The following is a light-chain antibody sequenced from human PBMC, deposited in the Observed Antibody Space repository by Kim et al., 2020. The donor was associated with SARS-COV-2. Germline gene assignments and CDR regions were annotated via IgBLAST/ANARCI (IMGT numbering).Light chain of an antibody. Sequence: LSPGETATLSCRASLSVTSNYLAWYQQKPGQAPRLLIYGALGRATGIPDRFRGSGFGTDFTLTISRVEPEDSAVYHCHQYGSPPPSFGQGTKLEI. CDR3: HQYGSPPPS. CDR1: LSVTSNY. CDR2: GAL. V-gene: IGKV3-20*01. J-gene: IGKJ2*01.